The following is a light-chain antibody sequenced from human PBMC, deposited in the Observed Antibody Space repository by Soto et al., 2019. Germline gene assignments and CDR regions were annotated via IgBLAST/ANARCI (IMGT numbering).Light chain of an antibody. Sequence: EIVLTQSPATLSLSPGERATLSCRASQSVSSYLAWYQQKPGQAPRLLIYDALNRATGIPARFSGSGSGTDFNLTISSLEPEDFSIYYCQQRSNWPYTFGQGTKLEIK. J-gene: IGKJ2*01. CDR1: QSVSSY. V-gene: IGKV3-11*01. CDR3: QQRSNWPYT. CDR2: DAL.